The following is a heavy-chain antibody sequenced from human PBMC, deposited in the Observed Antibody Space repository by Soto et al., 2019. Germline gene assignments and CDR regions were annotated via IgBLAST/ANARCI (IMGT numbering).Heavy chain of an antibody. CDR3: ANDENRGIEAEGGFDT. J-gene: IGHJ5*01. D-gene: IGHD6-13*01. Sequence: QVQLQESGPGLVKPSQTLSLTCTVSGGSISSGGYYWSWIRQHPGKGLEWIGYIYYSGSTYYNPSLKVSVTISVDTTKNQFSLKSVTVTAADTSVYYCANDENRGIEAEGGFDTWGQGTLVTVSS. V-gene: IGHV4-31*03. CDR2: IYYSGST. CDR1: GGSISSGGYY.